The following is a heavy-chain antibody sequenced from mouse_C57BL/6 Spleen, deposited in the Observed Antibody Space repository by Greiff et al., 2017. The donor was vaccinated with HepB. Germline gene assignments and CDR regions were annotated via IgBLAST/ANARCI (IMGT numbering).Heavy chain of an antibody. J-gene: IGHJ3*01. V-gene: IGHV5-15*04. CDR3: AREGSGYGFAY. Sequence: EVKVEESGGGLVQPGGSLKLSCAASGFTFSDYGMAWVRQAPRKGPEWVAFISNLAYSIYYADTVTGRFTISRENAKNTLYLEMSSLRSEDTAMYYCAREGSGYGFAYWGQGTLVTVSA. CDR2: ISNLAYSI. CDR1: GFTFSDYG. D-gene: IGHD3-2*02.